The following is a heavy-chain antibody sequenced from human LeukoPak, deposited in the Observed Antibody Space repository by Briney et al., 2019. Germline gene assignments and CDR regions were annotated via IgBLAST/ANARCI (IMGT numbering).Heavy chain of an antibody. CDR2: ISAYNGNT. D-gene: IGHD3-10*01. CDR1: GYTFTSYG. J-gene: IGHJ4*02. Sequence: GASVKVSCKASGYTFTSYGISWVRQAPGQGLEWMGWISAYNGNTNYAQKLQGRVTMTTDTSTSTAYMELRSLRSDDTAVYYCARRNYYGSGIYYNGFPDYWGQGTLVTVSS. CDR3: ARRNYYGSGIYYNGFPDY. V-gene: IGHV1-18*01.